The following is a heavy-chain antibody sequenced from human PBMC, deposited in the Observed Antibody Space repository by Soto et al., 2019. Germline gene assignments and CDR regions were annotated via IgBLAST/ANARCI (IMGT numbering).Heavy chain of an antibody. D-gene: IGHD3-10*01. CDR2: IYYSGST. CDR1: GGSISSSSYY. J-gene: IGHJ6*02. Sequence: SGTLSISCTVSGGSISSSSYYWGWIRQPPGKGLEWIGSIYYSGSTYYNPSLKSRVTISVDTSKNQFSLKLSSVTAADTAVYYCARHDTIWFGELLPWRYYYYGMDVWGQGTTVT. CDR3: ARHDTIWFGELLPWRYYYYGMDV. V-gene: IGHV4-39*01.